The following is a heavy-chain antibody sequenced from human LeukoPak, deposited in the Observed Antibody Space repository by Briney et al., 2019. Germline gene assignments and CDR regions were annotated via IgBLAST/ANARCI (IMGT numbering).Heavy chain of an antibody. Sequence: GSLRLSCAASGFTFSSYSMNWVRQAPGKGLEGVSYISSSSSTIYYADSVKGRFTISRDNAKNSLYLQMNSLRAEDTAVYYCASEPTYYDFWSGYYQNYGMDVWGQGTTVTVSS. CDR1: GFTFSSYS. V-gene: IGHV3-48*01. D-gene: IGHD3-3*01. CDR3: ASEPTYYDFWSGYYQNYGMDV. J-gene: IGHJ6*02. CDR2: ISSSSSTI.